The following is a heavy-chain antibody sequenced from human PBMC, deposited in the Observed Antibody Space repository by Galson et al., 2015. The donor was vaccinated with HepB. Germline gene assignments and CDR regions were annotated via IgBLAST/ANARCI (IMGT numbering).Heavy chain of an antibody. Sequence: SETLSLTCTVSGGSIRSSSDYWGWIRQSPGKGLEWIGTIYYSGSTYYNWSLKSRITISVDTSKNQFSLKLSSVTAADTAVYYCARHIPIVGVPAAIGMDVWGQGTTVTVSS. CDR3: ARHIPIVGVPAAIGMDV. V-gene: IGHV4-39*01. CDR2: IYYSGST. J-gene: IGHJ6*02. CDR1: GGSIRSSSDY. D-gene: IGHD2-2*01.